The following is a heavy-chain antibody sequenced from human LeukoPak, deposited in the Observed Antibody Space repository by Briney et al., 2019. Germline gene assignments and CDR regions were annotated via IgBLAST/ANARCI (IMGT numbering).Heavy chain of an antibody. D-gene: IGHD6-13*01. J-gene: IGHJ5*02. CDR3: ARGVGSSWYEDWFDP. V-gene: IGHV3-48*01. CDR1: GFTFSSYS. CDR2: ISSSSSTI. Sequence: PGGSLRLSCAASGFTFSSYSMNWVRQAPGKGLEWVSSISSSSSTIYYADSVKGRFTISRDNAKNSLYLQMNSLRAEDTAVYYCARGVGSSWYEDWFDPWGQGALVTVSS.